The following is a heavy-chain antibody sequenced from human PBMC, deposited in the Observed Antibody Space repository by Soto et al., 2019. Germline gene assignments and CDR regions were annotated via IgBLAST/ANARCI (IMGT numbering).Heavy chain of an antibody. D-gene: IGHD1-1*01. Sequence: ASVKVSCKASGYTFSDYYIHWVRQAPGQGLEWMGWINPNSGGTKYAPKFQGGVTMTRDTYITKAYMELSRLSSGDTAVYYCASEPATAKTQGPDFGGQGTPVTVS. CDR1: GYTFSDYY. J-gene: IGHJ4*02. CDR3: ASEPATAKTQGPDF. CDR2: INPNSGGT. V-gene: IGHV1-2*02.